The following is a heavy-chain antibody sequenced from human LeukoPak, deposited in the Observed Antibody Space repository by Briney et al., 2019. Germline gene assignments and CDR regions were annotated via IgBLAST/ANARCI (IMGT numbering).Heavy chain of an antibody. Sequence: ASVKVSCKASGYSFTGYGINWVRQAPRQGLEWMGWISAYNGNTNYAQKVQGRVTMTTDTSTSTAHMELRSLRSDDTAVYYCARVTEIVATSHYYGMDVWGKGTTVTVSS. J-gene: IGHJ6*04. V-gene: IGHV1-18*04. D-gene: IGHD5-12*01. CDR1: GYSFTGYG. CDR2: ISAYNGNT. CDR3: ARVTEIVATSHYYGMDV.